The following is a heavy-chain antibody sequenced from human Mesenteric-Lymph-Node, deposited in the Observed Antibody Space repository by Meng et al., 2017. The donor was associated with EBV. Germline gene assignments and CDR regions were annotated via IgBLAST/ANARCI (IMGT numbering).Heavy chain of an antibody. CDR3: ARQGNYYGSGTHAHFDY. Sequence: QGRVVQPGGEVKKPGSSLKVSCKAAGGIFRSHAISWVRQAPGQGLEWMGGIVAVFGTTHYAQKFQGRVTITADESTSTVYMELSSLRSEDTAVYYCARQGNYYGSGTHAHFDYWGQGALVTVSS. J-gene: IGHJ4*02. CDR2: IVAVFGTT. D-gene: IGHD3-10*01. CDR1: GGIFRSHA. V-gene: IGHV1-69*01.